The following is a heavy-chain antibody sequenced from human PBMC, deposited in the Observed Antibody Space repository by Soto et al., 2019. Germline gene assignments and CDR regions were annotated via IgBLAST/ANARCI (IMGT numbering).Heavy chain of an antibody. J-gene: IGHJ6*02. CDR3: AKGGNPNLDYYYDGMDV. V-gene: IGHV3-23*01. CDR2: ISGSGGST. Sequence: SLRLSCAASGFTFSSYAMSWVRQAPGKGLEWVSAISGSGGSTYYADSVKGRFTISRDNSKNTLYLQMNSLRAEDTAVYYCAKGGNPNLDYYYDGMDVRGQGTTVTVSS. CDR1: GFTFSSYA. D-gene: IGHD1-26*01.